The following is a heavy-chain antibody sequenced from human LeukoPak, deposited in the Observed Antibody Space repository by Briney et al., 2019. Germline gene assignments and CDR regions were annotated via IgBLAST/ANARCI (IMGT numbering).Heavy chain of an antibody. V-gene: IGHV4-59*08. D-gene: IGHD2-15*01. CDR3: ARTYCRGGSCHFDY. J-gene: IGHJ4*02. Sequence: PSETLSLTCTVSGGSISSYYSSWIRQPPGKGLEWIGYIYYSGSTDSNPSLKSRVTISVDTSKNQISLKLSSVTAADTAVYYCARTYCRGGSCHFDYWGQGTLVTVSS. CDR2: IYYSGST. CDR1: GGSISSYY.